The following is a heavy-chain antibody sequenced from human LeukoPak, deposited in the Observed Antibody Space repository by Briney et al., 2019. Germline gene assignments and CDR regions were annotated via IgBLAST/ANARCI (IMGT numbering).Heavy chain of an antibody. CDR1: GDSLSSHY. D-gene: IGHD6-19*01. CDR2: IYGSGST. CDR3: ARNVGWYSHDS. V-gene: IGHV4-59*08. Sequence: AETLSLTCTVSGDSLSSHYWSWIRQPPGKGLEWIGYIYGSGSTHYDPSLRSRVTISEDTSKNQFSLKLTSVTAADTAVYYCARNVGWYSHDSWGQGTLVTVSS. J-gene: IGHJ4*02.